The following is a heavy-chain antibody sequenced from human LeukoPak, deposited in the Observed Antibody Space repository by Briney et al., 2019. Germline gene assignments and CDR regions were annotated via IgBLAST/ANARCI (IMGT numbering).Heavy chain of an antibody. V-gene: IGHV1-18*01. Sequence: ASVTVSCKASGYTFTSYGISWVRQAPGQGREGMGWISAYNGNTNYAQKLQGRVTMTTDTSTSTAYMELRSLRSDDTAVYYCARDRTSGWGFDYWGQGTLVTVSS. CDR1: GYTFTSYG. D-gene: IGHD6-19*01. CDR3: ARDRTSGWGFDY. J-gene: IGHJ4*02. CDR2: ISAYNGNT.